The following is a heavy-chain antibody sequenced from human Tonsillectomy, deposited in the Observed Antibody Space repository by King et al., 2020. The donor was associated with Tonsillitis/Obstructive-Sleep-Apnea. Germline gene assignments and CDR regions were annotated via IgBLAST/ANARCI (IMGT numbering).Heavy chain of an antibody. Sequence: VQLVESGGGLVQPGGSLRLSCAASGFTFSSYDMHWVRQATGKGLEWVSAMGTAGDPYYPGSVKGRFTISREDAKNSLYLQMNSLRAGDTAVYYCARDSGSYQNSKWYFDLWGRGTLVTVSS. CDR3: ARDSGSYQNSKWYFDL. CDR2: MGTAGDP. J-gene: IGHJ2*01. D-gene: IGHD1-26*01. CDR1: GFTFSSYD. V-gene: IGHV3-13*05.